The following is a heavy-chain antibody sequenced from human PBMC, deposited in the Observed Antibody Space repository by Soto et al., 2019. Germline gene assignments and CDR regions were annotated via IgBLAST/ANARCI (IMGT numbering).Heavy chain of an antibody. V-gene: IGHV4-31*03. D-gene: IGHD3-10*01. Sequence: SETLSLTCTVSGGSISSGGYYWSWIRQHPGKGLEWIGYIYYSGSTYYNPSLKSRVTISVDTSKNQFSLKLSSVTAADTAVYYCATPIRETGFGAFDIWGQGTMVTVSS. CDR1: GGSISSGGYY. CDR3: ATPIRETGFGAFDI. CDR2: IYYSGST. J-gene: IGHJ3*02.